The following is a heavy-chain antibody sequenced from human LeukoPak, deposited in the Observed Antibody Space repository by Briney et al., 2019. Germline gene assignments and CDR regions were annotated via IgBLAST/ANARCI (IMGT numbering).Heavy chain of an antibody. D-gene: IGHD6-19*01. Sequence: GASVKVSCKASGYTFTSYGISWVRQAPGQGLEWMGWISAYNGNTNYAQKLQGRVTMTTDTSTSTAYMELRSLRSDDTAVYYCARARQRGLAVAATYDYWGRGTQVTVSS. CDR3: ARARQRGLAVAATYDY. CDR2: ISAYNGNT. V-gene: IGHV1-18*01. CDR1: GYTFTSYG. J-gene: IGHJ4*02.